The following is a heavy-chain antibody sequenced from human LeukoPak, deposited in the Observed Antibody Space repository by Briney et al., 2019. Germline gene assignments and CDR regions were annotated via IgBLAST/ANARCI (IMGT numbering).Heavy chain of an antibody. Sequence: ASVKVSCKASGYTFTSYDINWVRQATGQGLEWMGWMNPNSGNTGYAQKFQGRVTITADKSTSTAYMELSSLRSEDTAVYYCARFGDREDYWGQGTLVTVSS. CDR3: ARFGDREDY. V-gene: IGHV1-8*01. J-gene: IGHJ4*02. CDR1: GYTFTSYD. CDR2: MNPNSGNT. D-gene: IGHD2-21*01.